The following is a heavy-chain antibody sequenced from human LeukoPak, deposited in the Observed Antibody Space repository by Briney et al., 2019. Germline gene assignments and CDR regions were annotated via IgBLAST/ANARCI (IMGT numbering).Heavy chain of an antibody. CDR1: GGSFSGYY. CDR3: ARDSSSWYYFDY. J-gene: IGHJ4*02. V-gene: IGHV4-34*01. CDR2: INHSGST. Sequence: SETLSLTCAVYGGSFSGYYWSWIRQPPGKGLEWIGEINHSGSTNYNPSLKSRVTISVDTSKNQFSLKLSSVTAADTAEYYCARDSSSWYYFDYWGQGTLVTVSS. D-gene: IGHD6-13*01.